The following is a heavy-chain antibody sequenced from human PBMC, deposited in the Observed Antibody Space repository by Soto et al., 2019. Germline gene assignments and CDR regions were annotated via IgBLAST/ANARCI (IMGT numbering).Heavy chain of an antibody. D-gene: IGHD3-3*01. CDR2: IKQDGSEK. V-gene: IGHV3-7*04. CDR3: ARGTEDFWSGYYTFGDSYYYMDV. J-gene: IGHJ6*03. Sequence: PGGSLRLSCAASGFTFSSYWMSWVRQAPGKGLEWVANIKQDGSEKYYVDSVKGRFTISRDNAKNSLYLQMNSLRAEDTAVYYCARGTEDFWSGYYTFGDSYYYMDVWGKGTTVTVSS. CDR1: GFTFSSYW.